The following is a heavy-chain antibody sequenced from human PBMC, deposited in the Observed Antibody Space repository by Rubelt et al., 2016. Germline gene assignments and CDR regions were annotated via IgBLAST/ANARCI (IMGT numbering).Heavy chain of an antibody. J-gene: IGHJ5*02. CDR3: ASQPGNANNWYWFDH. Sequence: QVQLQQWGAGLLKPSETLSLTCAVYGGSFSGYYWSWIRQPPGKGLEWIGSIYYSGSTYYNPSLKSRVTISVDTSKNQFSLKLGSVTAADTAVYYCASQPGNANNWYWFDHWGQGTLVTVSS. V-gene: IGHV4-34*01. D-gene: IGHD1-1*01. CDR2: IYYSGST. CDR1: GGSFSGYY.